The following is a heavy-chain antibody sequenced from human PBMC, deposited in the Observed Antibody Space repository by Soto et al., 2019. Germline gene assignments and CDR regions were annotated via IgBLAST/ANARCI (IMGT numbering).Heavy chain of an antibody. Sequence: QVQLVQSGAEVKKPGASVKVSCKASGYTFTSYGISWVRQAPGQGLEWMGWISAYNGNTNYAQKLQGRVTMTTDTATSTAYMELRSLRSDDTAVYYCARDRAKYQLRYIGGYWGQGTLVTVSS. CDR3: ARDRAKYQLRYIGGY. V-gene: IGHV1-18*01. D-gene: IGHD2-2*02. J-gene: IGHJ4*02. CDR2: ISAYNGNT. CDR1: GYTFTSYG.